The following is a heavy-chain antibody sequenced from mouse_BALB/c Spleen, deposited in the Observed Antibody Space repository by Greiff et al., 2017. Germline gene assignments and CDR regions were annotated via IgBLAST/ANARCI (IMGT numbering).Heavy chain of an antibody. J-gene: IGHJ2*01. Sequence: VMLVESGPGLVAPSQSLSITCTVSGFSLTSYGVHWVRQPPGKGLEWLGVIWAGGSTNYNSALMSRLSISKDNSKSQVFLKMNSLQTDDTAMYYCARDRRGYFDYWGQGTTLTVSS. CDR2: IWAGGST. CDR3: ARDRRGYFDY. CDR1: GFSLTSYG. V-gene: IGHV2-9*02.